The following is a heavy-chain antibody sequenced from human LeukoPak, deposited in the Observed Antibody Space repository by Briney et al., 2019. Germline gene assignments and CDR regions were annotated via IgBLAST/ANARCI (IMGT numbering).Heavy chain of an antibody. CDR2: IYTSGST. CDR3: ARHDRDSSGYYRFDY. Sequence: PSETLSLTCPVSGGSISSYYWSWIRQPPGKGLEWIGYIYTSGSTNYNPSLKSRVTISVDTSKNQFSLKLSSVTAADTAVYYCARHDRDSSGYYRFDYWGQGTLVTVSS. D-gene: IGHD3-22*01. J-gene: IGHJ4*02. V-gene: IGHV4-4*09. CDR1: GGSISSYY.